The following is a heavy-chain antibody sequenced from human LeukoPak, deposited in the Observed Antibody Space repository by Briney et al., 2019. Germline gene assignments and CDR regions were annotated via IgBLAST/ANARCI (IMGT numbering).Heavy chain of an antibody. Sequence: QPGGSLRLSCAASGFTFSSYAMSWVRQAPGKGLEWVSAISRSGGRPYYADSVKGRFTISSDNSKNTLYLQMNSLRAEDTAVYYCANSRITMVRGVIMPTPFDYWGQGTLVTVSS. CDR2: ISRSGGRP. CDR1: GFTFSSYA. CDR3: ANSRITMVRGVIMPTPFDY. D-gene: IGHD3-10*01. J-gene: IGHJ4*02. V-gene: IGHV3-23*01.